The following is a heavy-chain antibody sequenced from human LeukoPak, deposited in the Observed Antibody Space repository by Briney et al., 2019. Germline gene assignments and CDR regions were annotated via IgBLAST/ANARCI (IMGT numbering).Heavy chain of an antibody. J-gene: IGHJ4*02. CDR2: IYYSGST. CDR3: ARDRGPDSSGYYTDRALGY. D-gene: IGHD3-22*01. V-gene: IGHV4-59*01. CDR1: GGSISSYY. Sequence: SETLSLTCTVSGGSISSYYWSWIRQPPGKGLEWIGDIYYSGSTNYNPSLKSRVTISVDTSKNQFSLKLSSVTAADTAVYYCARDRGPDSSGYYTDRALGYWGQGTLVTVSS.